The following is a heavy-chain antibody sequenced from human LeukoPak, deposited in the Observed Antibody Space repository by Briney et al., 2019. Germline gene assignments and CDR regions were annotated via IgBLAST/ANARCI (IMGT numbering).Heavy chain of an antibody. V-gene: IGHV3-33*01. Sequence: GGSLRLSCAASGFTFSSYGMHWVRQAPGRGPEWVSIIWYDGSNKYYADSVKGRFTISKDNPKNTLYLQMNSLRAEDTAIYYCARDPGHNGWYGDNWGQGTLVTVSS. J-gene: IGHJ4*02. D-gene: IGHD6-19*01. CDR1: GFTFSSYG. CDR3: ARDPGHNGWYGDN. CDR2: IWYDGSNK.